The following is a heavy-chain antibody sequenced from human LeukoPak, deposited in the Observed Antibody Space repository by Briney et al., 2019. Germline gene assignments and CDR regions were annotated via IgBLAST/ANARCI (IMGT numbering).Heavy chain of an antibody. CDR3: ARGYYDSSGYYHEGY. Sequence: SQTLSLTCTVSGGSISSGSYYWSWIRQPAGKGLEWIGRIYTSGSTNYNPSLKSRVTIPVDTSKNQFSLKLSSVTAADTAVYHCARGYYDSSGYYHEGYWGQGTLVTVTS. CDR1: GGSISSGSYY. CDR2: IYTSGST. D-gene: IGHD3-22*01. V-gene: IGHV4-61*02. J-gene: IGHJ4*02.